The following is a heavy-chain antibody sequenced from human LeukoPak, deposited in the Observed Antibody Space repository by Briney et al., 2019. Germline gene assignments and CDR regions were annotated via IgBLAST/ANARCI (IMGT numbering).Heavy chain of an antibody. Sequence: GGSLRLSCAASGFTFSNYGMHWVRQAPGKGLEWVAFIRYDGSNKYYADSVKGRFTISRDNSKNTLYLQMNSLRAEDTAVYYCAKDYSSGWYGGNDAFDIWGQGTMVTVSS. D-gene: IGHD6-19*01. CDR3: AKDYSSGWYGGNDAFDI. CDR1: GFTFSNYG. CDR2: IRYDGSNK. J-gene: IGHJ3*02. V-gene: IGHV3-30*02.